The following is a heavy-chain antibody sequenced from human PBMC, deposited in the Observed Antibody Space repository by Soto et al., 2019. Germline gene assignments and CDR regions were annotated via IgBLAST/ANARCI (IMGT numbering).Heavy chain of an antibody. V-gene: IGHV4-31*03. CDR3: ARGSSIAGLYYGMDG. Sequence: SETLSLTCTVSGGSISSGVYYWTWIRQHPGKGLEWIGYNYYSGITYYNPSLKSRVTISLDTSKNQFSLKLSSVTAADTAVYYCARGSSIAGLYYGMDGWGQGTKVTGSS. J-gene: IGHJ6*02. CDR1: GGSISSGVYY. D-gene: IGHD6-6*01. CDR2: NYYSGIT.